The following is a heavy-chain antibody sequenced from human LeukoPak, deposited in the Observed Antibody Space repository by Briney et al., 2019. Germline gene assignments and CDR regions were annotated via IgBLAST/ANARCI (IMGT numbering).Heavy chain of an antibody. V-gene: IGHV4-38-2*02. CDR1: GYSISSGYY. CDR3: ARDQEICSSCLVGYYYYGMDV. CDR2: IYTSGST. D-gene: IGHD6-13*01. J-gene: IGHJ6*02. Sequence: SETLSLTCTVSGYSISSGYYWGWIRQPPGKGLERIGRIYTSGSTNYNPSLKSRVTMSVDTSKNQFSLKLSSVTAADTAVYYCARDQEICSSCLVGYYYYGMDVWGQGTTVTVSS.